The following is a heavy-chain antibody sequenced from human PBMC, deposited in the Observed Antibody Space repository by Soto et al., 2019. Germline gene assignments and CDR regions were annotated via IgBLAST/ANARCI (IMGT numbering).Heavy chain of an antibody. CDR1: GFTFDDYA. D-gene: IGHD3-10*01. CDR3: AKAAYGSGSYSKASFDY. V-gene: IGHV3-9*01. J-gene: IGHJ4*02. CDR2: ISWNSGSI. Sequence: SLRLSCAASGFTFDDYAMHWVRQAPGKGLEWVSGISWNSGSIGYADSVKGRLTISRDNAKNSLYLQMNSLRAEDTALYYCAKAAYGSGSYSKASFDYWGQGTL.